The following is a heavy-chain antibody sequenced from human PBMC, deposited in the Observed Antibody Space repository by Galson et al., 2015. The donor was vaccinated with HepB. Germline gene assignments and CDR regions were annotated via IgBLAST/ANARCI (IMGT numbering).Heavy chain of an antibody. Sequence: SVKVSCKASGYTFTSYGISWVRQAPGQGLEWMGWISAYNGNTNYAQKLQGRVTMTTDTSTSTAYMELRSLRSDDTAVYYCARDRAFRNNWNYVYWGQGTLVTVSS. CDR3: ARDRAFRNNWNYVY. CDR1: GYTFTSYG. V-gene: IGHV1-18*04. CDR2: ISAYNGNT. J-gene: IGHJ4*02. D-gene: IGHD1-7*01.